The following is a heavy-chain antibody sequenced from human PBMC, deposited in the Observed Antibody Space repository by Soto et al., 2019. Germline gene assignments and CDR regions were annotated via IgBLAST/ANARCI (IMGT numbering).Heavy chain of an antibody. CDR2: IIPIFGTA. CDR1: GGTFSSYA. Sequence: SVKVSCTASGGTFSSYAISWVRQSPGQGLEWMGGIIPIFGTANYAQKFQGRVTITADKSTSTAYMELSSLRSEDTAVYYCARRSRVCYVCNWFAPGGQGTLVTVSS. CDR3: ARRSRVCYVCNWFAP. V-gene: IGHV1-69*06. J-gene: IGHJ5*02. D-gene: IGHD2-8*01.